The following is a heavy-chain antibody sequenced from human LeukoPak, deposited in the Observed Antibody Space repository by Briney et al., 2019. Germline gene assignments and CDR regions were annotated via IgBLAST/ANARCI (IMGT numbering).Heavy chain of an antibody. Sequence: SETLSLTCTVSGGSISSYYWTWVRQPAGKGLEWIGRIYTSGGTNYNPSLKSRVTMSVDTFENRFSLKLTSVTAADTAVYYCARAPSYNSARLDVWGQGTTVTVSS. CDR3: ARAPSYNSARLDV. CDR2: IYTSGGT. J-gene: IGHJ6*02. D-gene: IGHD1-1*01. CDR1: GGSISSYY. V-gene: IGHV4-4*07.